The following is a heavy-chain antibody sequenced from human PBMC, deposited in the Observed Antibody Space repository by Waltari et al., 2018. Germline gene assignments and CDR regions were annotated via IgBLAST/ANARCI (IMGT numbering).Heavy chain of an antibody. Sequence: QVQLQESGPGLVKPSGTLSLTCSVSEYSISTGFYWGWVRQTPGKGLEGIGSIYHPGNTRYNPPRTSRAAVSMDMSKNQFSLRLTAVTAADTAVYYCARHRLDRGDSFDFWGQGVLVTVSS. CDR1: EYSISTGFY. CDR2: IYHPGNT. D-gene: IGHD3-22*01. J-gene: IGHJ4*02. CDR3: ARHRLDRGDSFDF. V-gene: IGHV4-38-2*02.